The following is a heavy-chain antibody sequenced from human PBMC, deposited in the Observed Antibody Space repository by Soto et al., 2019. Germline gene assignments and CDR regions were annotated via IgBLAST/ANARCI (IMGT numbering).Heavy chain of an antibody. J-gene: IGHJ4*02. CDR3: ARDLIPYYGFWSGYSSGIDY. D-gene: IGHD3-3*01. V-gene: IGHV3-48*01. CDR2: ISSSSSTI. CDR1: GFTFSSYS. Sequence: EVQLVESGGGLVQPGGSLRLSCAASGFTFSSYSMNWVRQAPGKGLEWVSYISSSSSTIYYADSVKGRFTISRDNAKNSLYLQMNSLRAEDTAVYYCARDLIPYYGFWSGYSSGIDYWGQGTLVTVSS.